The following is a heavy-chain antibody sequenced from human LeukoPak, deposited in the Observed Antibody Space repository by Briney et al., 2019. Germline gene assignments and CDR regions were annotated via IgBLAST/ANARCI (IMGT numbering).Heavy chain of an antibody. CDR1: GGSISSYY. CDR2: IYYSGST. Sequence: ASETLSLTCTVSGGSISSYYWSWIRQPAGKGLEWIGSIYYSGSTYYNPSLKSRVTISVDTSKNQFSLKLSSVTAADTAVYYCARVDTAMGRFGYWGQGTLVTVSS. J-gene: IGHJ4*02. D-gene: IGHD5-18*01. V-gene: IGHV4-4*07. CDR3: ARVDTAMGRFGY.